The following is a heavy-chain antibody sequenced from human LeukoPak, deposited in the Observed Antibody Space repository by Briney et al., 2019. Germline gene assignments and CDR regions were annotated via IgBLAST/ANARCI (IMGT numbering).Heavy chain of an antibody. J-gene: IGHJ4*02. D-gene: IGHD6-19*01. V-gene: IGHV1-24*01. CDR2: FDPEGGET. CDR3: ATDLRAVAGRDFDY. Sequence: ASVTVSCKASGYTFTIYDISWVRQAPGKGLEWMGGFDPEGGETIYAQKFQGRVTMTEDTSTDTAYMELSSLRSEDTAVYYCATDLRAVAGRDFDYWGQGTLVTVSS. CDR1: GYTFTIYD.